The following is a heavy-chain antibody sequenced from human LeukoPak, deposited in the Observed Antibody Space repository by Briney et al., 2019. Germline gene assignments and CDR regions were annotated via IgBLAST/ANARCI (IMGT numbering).Heavy chain of an antibody. Sequence: SETLSLTCAVYGGSLSGYYWSWIRQPPGKGLEWVGEINHSGSTNYNPSLKSRVTISVDTSKNQFSLKLISVTAADAAVYYCARGRAKTDYYGSGSSSTWFDPWGQGTLVTVSS. CDR3: ARGRAKTDYYGSGSSSTWFDP. CDR1: GGSLSGYY. CDR2: INHSGST. V-gene: IGHV4-34*01. D-gene: IGHD3-10*01. J-gene: IGHJ5*02.